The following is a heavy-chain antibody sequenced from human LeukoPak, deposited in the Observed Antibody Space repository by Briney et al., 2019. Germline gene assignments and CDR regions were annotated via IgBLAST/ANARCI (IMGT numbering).Heavy chain of an antibody. CDR2: MSFDGSYK. D-gene: IGHD2-15*01. CDR3: ARGKGGPFKY. CDR1: GFTFRRYA. V-gene: IGHV3-30*01. J-gene: IGHJ4*02. Sequence: PGGSLRLSCTASGFTFRRYAMHWVRQAPGKGLEWVAAMSFDGSYKYYAESVKGRFTISRDNSNNTVSLEMNSLRAEDTAVYFCARGKGGPFKYWGQGTLVTVSS.